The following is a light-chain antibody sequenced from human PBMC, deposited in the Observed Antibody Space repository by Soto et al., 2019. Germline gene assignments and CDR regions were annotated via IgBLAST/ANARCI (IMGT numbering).Light chain of an antibody. CDR3: MQALEVPLT. CDR1: QSLLHSNGNTY. J-gene: IGKJ4*01. Sequence: VMTQSPHSLPVTPGEPASISCRSGQSLLHSNGNTYLHWYLQKPGQPPQLLIVLGSNRAPGVPDRFSGSVSGTDFTLKISKVEPDDAGIYYCMQALEVPLTFGGGTRVEI. CDR2: LGS. V-gene: IGKV2-28*01.